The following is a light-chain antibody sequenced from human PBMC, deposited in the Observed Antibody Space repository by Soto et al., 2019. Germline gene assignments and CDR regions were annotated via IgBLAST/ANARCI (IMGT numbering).Light chain of an antibody. CDR2: EVS. CDR3: SSYAGSNNVV. Sequence: QSVLTQPPSASGSPGQSVTISCTGTSSDVGGYNYVSWYQHHPGKAPKLMIYEVSKRPSGVPGRFSGSKSGNTASLTVSGLQAEDEADYYCSSYAGSNNVVFGGGTKVTVL. CDR1: SSDVGGYNY. V-gene: IGLV2-8*01. J-gene: IGLJ2*01.